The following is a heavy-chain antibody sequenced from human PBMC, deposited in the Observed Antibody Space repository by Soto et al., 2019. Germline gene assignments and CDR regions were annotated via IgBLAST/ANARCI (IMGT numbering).Heavy chain of an antibody. CDR1: GFTFRRYG. Sequence: QVQLVESGGGVVQPGRSLRLSCVASGFTFRRYGMHWVRQAPGKVLEWVAIIWYDGSNKNYADSVKGRFTISRDDSKNTLYLQMNSLKAEDTAVYYCAREYCSGGNCDRQAAFDLWGQGTMVNVSS. J-gene: IGHJ3*01. D-gene: IGHD2-15*01. V-gene: IGHV3-33*01. CDR2: IWYDGSNK. CDR3: AREYCSGGNCDRQAAFDL.